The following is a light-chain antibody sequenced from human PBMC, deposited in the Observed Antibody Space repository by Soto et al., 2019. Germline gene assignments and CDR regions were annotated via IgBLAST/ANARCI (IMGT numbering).Light chain of an antibody. CDR3: CSYAGSFTFDV. V-gene: IGLV2-23*03. CDR1: SRDVGNYNL. J-gene: IGLJ2*01. Sequence: QSALTQPASVSGSPGQSITISCTGTSRDVGNYNLVSWYQQFPGKAPKLIIYEGSRRPSGVSNRFSGSKSGNTASLTISGLQAEDEADYYCCSYAGSFTFDVFGGGTKVTVL. CDR2: EGS.